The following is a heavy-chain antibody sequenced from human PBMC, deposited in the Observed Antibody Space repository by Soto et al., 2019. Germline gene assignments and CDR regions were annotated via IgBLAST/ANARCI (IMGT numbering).Heavy chain of an antibody. CDR3: ARVGYCTGTSCYTFEA. CDR1: VYSFTSYC. V-gene: IGHV5-10-1*01. J-gene: IGHJ5*02. CDR2: INPSDSYT. Sequence: PGESRKISCQGSVYSFTSYCIGWLRQRPGKGLEWMGRINPSDSYTTYSPSFQGHVTISTDKSFSTAYLQWSGLKASDTAMYYCARVGYCTGTSCYTFEAWAQGTLVTVSS. D-gene: IGHD2-2*02.